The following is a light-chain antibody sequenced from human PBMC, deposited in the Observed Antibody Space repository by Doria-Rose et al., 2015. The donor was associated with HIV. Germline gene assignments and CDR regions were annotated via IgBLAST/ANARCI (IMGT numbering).Light chain of an antibody. CDR2: EVN. J-gene: IGLJ2*01. CDR3: SSYAGSNVI. CDR1: SSDVGGYNY. Sequence: PSASGSPGQSVTISCTGTSSDVGGYNYVSWYQQLPGKAPKLMIYEVNKRPSGVPDRFFGSKSGNTASLTVSGLQAEDEANYYCSSYAGSNVIFGGGTKLTVL. V-gene: IGLV2-8*01.